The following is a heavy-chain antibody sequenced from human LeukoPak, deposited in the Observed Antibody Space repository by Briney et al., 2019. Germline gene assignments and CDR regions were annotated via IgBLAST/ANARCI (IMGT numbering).Heavy chain of an antibody. Sequence: GGSLRLSCTVSGFTVSSNSMSWVRQAPGKGLEWVSFIYSGGNTHYSDSVKGRFTISRDNSKNTLYLQMNSLRAEDTAVYYCARRPSGYCSGGSCYPWGQGTLVTVSS. CDR1: GFTVSSNS. D-gene: IGHD2-15*01. J-gene: IGHJ5*02. CDR3: ARRPSGYCSGGSCYP. V-gene: IGHV3-53*01. CDR2: IYSGGNT.